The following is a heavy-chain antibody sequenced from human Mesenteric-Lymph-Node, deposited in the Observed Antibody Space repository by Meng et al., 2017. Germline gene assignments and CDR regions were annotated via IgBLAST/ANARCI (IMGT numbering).Heavy chain of an antibody. V-gene: IGHV3-21*01. CDR2: LSSSSSYI. D-gene: IGHD5-24*01. CDR1: GFTFSSYS. J-gene: IGHJ4*02. Sequence: EVQLVESGGGLVKPGGSLRLSCAASGFTFSSYSMNWVRQAPWKGLDWVSSLSSSSSYIYYADSVKGRFTISRANATTSLSLPLPSLRAEDTAVYYCARNVRLRDGYNSDYWGQGTLVTVSS. CDR3: ARNVRLRDGYNSDY.